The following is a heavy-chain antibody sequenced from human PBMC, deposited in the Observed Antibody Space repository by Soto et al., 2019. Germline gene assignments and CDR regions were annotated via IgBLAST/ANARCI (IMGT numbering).Heavy chain of an antibody. D-gene: IGHD3-9*01. J-gene: IGHJ6*02. CDR1: GKIVTTYW. CDR2: IYTGDSDN. V-gene: IGHV5-51*01. Sequence: SLIGTGKGCGKIVTTYWSGSLSTLPGKGLEWTGIIYTGDSDNRYSPSFQGQVTISDDKSISTAYLQWSSLKASDTVMYYCARQQARYRCQMDVGCQRNTASV. CDR3: ARQQARYRCQMDV.